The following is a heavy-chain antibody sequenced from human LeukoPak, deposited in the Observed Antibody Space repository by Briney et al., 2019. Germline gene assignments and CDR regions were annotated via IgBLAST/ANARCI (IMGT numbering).Heavy chain of an antibody. CDR2: INHSGST. J-gene: IGHJ5*02. CDR1: GGSFSGYY. CDR3: ARGIPLVHSSSSTDWFDP. Sequence: SETLSLTCAVYGGSFSGYYWSWIRQPPGKGLEWIGEINHSGSTNYNPSLKSRVTISVDTSKNQFSLKLSSVTAADTAVYYCARGIPLVHSSSSTDWFDPWGQGTLVTVSS. V-gene: IGHV4-34*01. D-gene: IGHD6-6*01.